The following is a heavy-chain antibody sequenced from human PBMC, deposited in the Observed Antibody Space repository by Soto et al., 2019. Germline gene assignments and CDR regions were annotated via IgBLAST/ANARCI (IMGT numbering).Heavy chain of an antibody. CDR3: ACPRRESRYFDY. V-gene: IGHV4-34*02. J-gene: IGHJ4*02. CDR2: IHYSGSA. CDR1: GGSFSAYY. Sequence: QVQLQQWGAGLLQPSETLSLTCAIYGGSFSAYYWTWIRQPPGKGLEWIGEIHYSGSANYNPSLKSRVTIAVDTSRNQFSLKPTSVTAADTAVYYCACPRRESRYFDYWGQGSLVTVSS.